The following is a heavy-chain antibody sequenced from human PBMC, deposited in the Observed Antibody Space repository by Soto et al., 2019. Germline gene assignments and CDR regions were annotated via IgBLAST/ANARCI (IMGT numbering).Heavy chain of an antibody. CDR1: GGSISTYY. J-gene: IGHJ5*02. Sequence: QVQLQESGPGLVKPSGTLSLTCNVSGGSISTYYWYWIRQPAGKGLEWIGRIYASGSPNYNPSLKSRVIMSVDTSKNQFSLTMSSVTAADTAMYYCARSAVPRGGWFRPWGQGILVTVSP. V-gene: IGHV4-4*07. D-gene: IGHD2-15*01. CDR3: ARSAVPRGGWFRP. CDR2: IYASGSP.